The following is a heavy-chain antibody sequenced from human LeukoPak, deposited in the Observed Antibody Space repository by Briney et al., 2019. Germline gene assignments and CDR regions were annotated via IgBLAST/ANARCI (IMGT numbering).Heavy chain of an antibody. CDR3: ANPGGTGYSSLDY. CDR1: GFTFSDYY. J-gene: IGHJ4*02. CDR2: ISSSGSTI. D-gene: IGHD3/OR15-3a*01. V-gene: IGHV3-11*01. Sequence: GGSLRLSCAASGFTFSDYYMNYIRQAPGKGLEWVSYISSSGSTIYYADSVKGRFTISRDNAKNSLYLQMNSLRAEDTAVYYCANPGGTGYSSLDYWGQGTLVTVSS.